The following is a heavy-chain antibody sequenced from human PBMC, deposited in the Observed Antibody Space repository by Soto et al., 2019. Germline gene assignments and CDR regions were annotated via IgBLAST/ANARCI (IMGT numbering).Heavy chain of an antibody. CDR2: INHSGST. V-gene: IGHV4-34*01. D-gene: IGHD3-16*02. J-gene: IGHJ4*02. CDR1: GGSFSCYC. CDR3: ARTLTYYDYVWGSYRSHDFDY. Sequence: PSETLSLTCAVYGGSFSCYCWSWIRQPPGKGLEWIGEINHSGSTNYNPSLKSRVTISVDTSKNQFSLKLSPVTAADTAVYYCARTLTYYDYVWGSYRSHDFDYWGQGTLVTVSS.